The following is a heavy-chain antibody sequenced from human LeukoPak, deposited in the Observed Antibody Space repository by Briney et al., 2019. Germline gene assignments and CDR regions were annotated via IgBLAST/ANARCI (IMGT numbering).Heavy chain of an antibody. Sequence: PSETLSLTCAVSGCLISSGYYWGWIRQPPGKGLEWIGSMYHTGTTYYNPSLKSRVTISVDTSKNHFSLELSSVTAADTTVYYCARGVQYSSNWYFDLWGRGTLVTVSS. CDR1: GCLISSGYY. CDR2: MYHTGTT. J-gene: IGHJ2*01. V-gene: IGHV4-38-2*01. D-gene: IGHD6-13*01. CDR3: ARGVQYSSNWYFDL.